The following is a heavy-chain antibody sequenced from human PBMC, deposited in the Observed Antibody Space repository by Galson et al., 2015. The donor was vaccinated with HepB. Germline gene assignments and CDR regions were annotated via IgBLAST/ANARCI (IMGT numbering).Heavy chain of an antibody. J-gene: IGHJ6*03. Sequence: SLRLSCAASGFIFDDHAMHWVRQAPGKGLEWVSGISWNSDSLDYADSVKGRFTISRDNAKNSLFLQMNSLGVEDTALYYCVKEMGAWYNGSGSYRNYYMDVWGKGTTVTVSS. CDR3: VKEMGAWYNGSGSYRNYYMDV. V-gene: IGHV3-9*01. CDR2: ISWNSDSL. CDR1: GFIFDDHA. D-gene: IGHD3-10*01.